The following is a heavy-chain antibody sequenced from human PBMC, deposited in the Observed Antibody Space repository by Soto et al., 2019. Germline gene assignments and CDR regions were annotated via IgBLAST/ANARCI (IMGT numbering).Heavy chain of an antibody. CDR3: ARPGSIGARQNWFDP. Sequence: GESLKISCKGSGYSFSSYWIGWVRQMPGKGLEWMGIIYPGDSDTRYSPSFQGQVTISADKSINTAYLQWSSLKASDTAMYYCARPGSIGARQNWFDPWGQGTLVTVSS. J-gene: IGHJ5*02. CDR1: GYSFSSYW. D-gene: IGHD6-6*01. V-gene: IGHV5-51*01. CDR2: IYPGDSDT.